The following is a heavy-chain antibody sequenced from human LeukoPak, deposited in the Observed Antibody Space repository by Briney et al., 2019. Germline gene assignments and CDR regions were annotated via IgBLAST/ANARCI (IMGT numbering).Heavy chain of an antibody. CDR2: INHRGST. J-gene: IGHJ4*02. V-gene: IGHV4-34*01. CDR3: AREDY. CDR1: GGSFSGYY. Sequence: SETLSLTCAVYGGSFSGYYWSWIRQPPGKGLEWIGEINHRGSTNYNPSLKSRVTISVDTSKNQFSLKLSSVTAADTAVYYCAREDYWGQGTLVTVSS.